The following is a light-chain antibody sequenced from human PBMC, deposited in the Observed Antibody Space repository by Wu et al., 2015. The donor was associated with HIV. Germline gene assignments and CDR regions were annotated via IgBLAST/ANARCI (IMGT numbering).Light chain of an antibody. V-gene: IGKV3-20*01. CDR3: QQYNIYPVT. Sequence: EIVLTQSPGTLSLSPGERATLSCRASQSISSSYLAWYQQKPGQAPRLLIYGASSRATGIPDRFSGSGSGTDFTLTISKLEPEDFGSYFCQQYNIYPVTFGGGTKVEIK. CDR1: QSISSSY. J-gene: IGKJ4*01. CDR2: GAS.